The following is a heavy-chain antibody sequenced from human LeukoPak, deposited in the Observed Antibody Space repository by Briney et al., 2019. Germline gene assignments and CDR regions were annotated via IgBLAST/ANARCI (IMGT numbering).Heavy chain of an antibody. CDR3: ARETRAAAVWFDP. D-gene: IGHD6-13*01. Sequence: ASVKVSCKASGYTFTSYDINWVRQATGQGLEWMGWMNPNSGNTGYAQKFQGRVTITRNTSISTAYMGLSSLRSEDTAVYYCARETRAAAVWFDPWGQGTLVTVSS. CDR2: MNPNSGNT. CDR1: GYTFTSYD. V-gene: IGHV1-8*03. J-gene: IGHJ5*02.